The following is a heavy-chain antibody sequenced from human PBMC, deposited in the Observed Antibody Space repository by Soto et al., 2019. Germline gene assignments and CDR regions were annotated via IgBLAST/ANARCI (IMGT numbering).Heavy chain of an antibody. D-gene: IGHD7-27*01. Sequence: ETLSLTCSVFGGSMSPYYWSWIRQSPGKGLEWIANIYYRGNTNYNPSLESRVTISIDTSKNQFSLKLNSLTAADTAVYYCARHSKKTGDFDYYYGMDVWGQGTTVTVSS. CDR3: ARHSKKTGDFDYYYGMDV. CDR2: IYYRGNT. CDR1: GGSMSPYY. J-gene: IGHJ6*02. V-gene: IGHV4-59*08.